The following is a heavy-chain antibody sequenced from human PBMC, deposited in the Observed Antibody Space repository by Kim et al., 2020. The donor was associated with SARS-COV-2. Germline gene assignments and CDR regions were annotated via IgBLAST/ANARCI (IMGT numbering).Heavy chain of an antibody. D-gene: IGHD6-13*01. Sequence: SETLSLTCTVSGGSISSSSYYWGWIRQPPGKGLEWIGSIYYSGSTYYNPSLKSRVTISVDTSKNQFSLKLSSVTAADTAVYYCARRGRGIAAAGTGRTEAPSGLFDYWGQGTLVTVSS. J-gene: IGHJ4*02. V-gene: IGHV4-39*01. CDR1: GGSISSSSYY. CDR3: ARRGRGIAAAGTGRTEAPSGLFDY. CDR2: IYYSGST.